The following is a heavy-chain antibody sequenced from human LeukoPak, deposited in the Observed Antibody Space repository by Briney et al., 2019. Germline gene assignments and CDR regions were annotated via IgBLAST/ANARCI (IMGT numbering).Heavy chain of an antibody. D-gene: IGHD6-19*01. J-gene: IGHJ4*02. CDR1: GFTFSNAW. CDR3: TTTGYSSGWYRY. V-gene: IGHV3-15*01. Sequence: GGSLRLSCAASGFTFSNAWMSWVRQAPGKGLEWVGRIKSKTDGGTTDYAAPVKGRFSISRDDSKNTLYLQMNSLKTEDTAVYYCTTTGYSSGWYRYWGQGTLVTVSS. CDR2: IKSKTDGGTT.